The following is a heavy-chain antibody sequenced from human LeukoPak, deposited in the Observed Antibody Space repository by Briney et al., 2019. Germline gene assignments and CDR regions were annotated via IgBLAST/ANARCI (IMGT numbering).Heavy chain of an antibody. V-gene: IGHV4-59*01. J-gene: IGHJ4*02. CDR2: IYYSGST. CDR1: GGSISSYY. CDR3: ARVAGYSSGYDTNFDY. D-gene: IGHD5-12*01. Sequence: SETLSLTCTVSGGSISSYYWSWIRQPPGKGLEWIGYIYYSGSTNYNPSLKSRVTISVDTSKNQFSLKLSPVTAADTAVYYCARVAGYSSGYDTNFDYWGQGTLVTVSS.